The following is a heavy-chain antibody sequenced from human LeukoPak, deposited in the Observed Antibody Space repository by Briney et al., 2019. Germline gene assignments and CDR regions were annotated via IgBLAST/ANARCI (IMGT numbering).Heavy chain of an antibody. V-gene: IGHV3-7*01. CDR2: INKDGSEK. J-gene: IGHJ1*01. CDR1: AFTISSNC. Sequence: GSLTFTSAAYAFTISSNCMRWHRPAQGQGLEWLATINKDGSEKYYVDSVKGQFTISRDNAKNSLYLQMNSLRAEDTAVYYCARSRYTIASAAYSEYFQEWGQGTLVTVSS. CDR3: ARSRYTIASAAYSEYFQE. D-gene: IGHD2-2*02.